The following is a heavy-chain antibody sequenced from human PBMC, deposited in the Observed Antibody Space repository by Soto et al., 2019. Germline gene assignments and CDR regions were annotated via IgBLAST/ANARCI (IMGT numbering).Heavy chain of an antibody. CDR3: ARGLLGYSYGLGDYGMDV. J-gene: IGHJ6*02. CDR2: MNPNSGNT. Sequence: GASVKVSCEACGDSFTSYDINWVRQATGQGLEWMGWMNPNSGNTGYAQKFQGRVTMTRNTSISTAYMELSSLRSEDTAVYYCARGLLGYSYGLGDYGMDVWGQGTTVTVSS. V-gene: IGHV1-8*01. CDR1: GDSFTSYD. D-gene: IGHD5-18*01.